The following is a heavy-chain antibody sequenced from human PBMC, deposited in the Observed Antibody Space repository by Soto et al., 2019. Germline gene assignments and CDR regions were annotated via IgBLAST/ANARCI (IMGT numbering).Heavy chain of an antibody. CDR2: LSGSLNSA. D-gene: IGHD3-3*01. CDR1: GFTFRDYA. V-gene: IGHV3-23*01. J-gene: IGHJ3*02. Sequence: EVQVLQSGGGLGQPAGSLRLSCAAGGFTFRDYAMSWVRQAPGKGLEWVSTLSGSLNSAFYADSVKGRFTISRDSSNNILSLQMHILRDEATAVYYCARDAGLTDFGVIKHAFDIWGQGTLVTVSS. CDR3: ARDAGLTDFGVIKHAFDI.